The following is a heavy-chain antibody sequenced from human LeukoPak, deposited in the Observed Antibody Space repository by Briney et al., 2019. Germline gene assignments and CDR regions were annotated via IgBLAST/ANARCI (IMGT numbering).Heavy chain of an antibody. J-gene: IGHJ4*02. D-gene: IGHD6-6*01. V-gene: IGHV1-2*02. CDR3: ARARWQLVPYFDS. CDR1: GYTFTDYY. CDR2: INPNSGGT. Sequence: ASVKVSCKASGYTFTDYYMHWVRQAPGQGLEWMGWINPNSGGTNFAQKFQGRVAMTRDTSISTAYMELGSLRSDDTAVYYCARARWQLVPYFDSWGQGTLVTVTS.